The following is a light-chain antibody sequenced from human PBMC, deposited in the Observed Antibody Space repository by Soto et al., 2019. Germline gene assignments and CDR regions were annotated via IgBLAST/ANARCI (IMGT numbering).Light chain of an antibody. V-gene: IGKV1-9*01. CDR2: AAS. Sequence: DIQLTQSPSFLSASVGDRVTITCRATQGISTYLAWYQQKPGKAPKLLIYAASTLQSGVPSRFSGSGSGTEFTLTISSLQPEDFATYYCQQLKSYPLTFGGGTKVAIK. CDR1: QGISTY. CDR3: QQLKSYPLT. J-gene: IGKJ4*01.